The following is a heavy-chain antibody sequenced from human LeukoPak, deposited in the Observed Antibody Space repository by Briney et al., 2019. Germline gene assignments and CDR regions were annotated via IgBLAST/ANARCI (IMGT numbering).Heavy chain of an antibody. CDR2: IIGNSVST. CDR1: GFTFSFSA. CDR3: AKGRRDGYNYPFFDH. V-gene: IGHV3-23*01. D-gene: IGHD5-24*01. J-gene: IGHJ4*02. Sequence: PGGSLRLSCEASGFTFSFSAMSWVRQAPGKGLEWVSNIIGNSVSTYYAEFVKGRLTISRDNSNNTLFLQMDSLRAEDTAVYYCAKGRRDGYNYPFFDHWGQGALVIVSS.